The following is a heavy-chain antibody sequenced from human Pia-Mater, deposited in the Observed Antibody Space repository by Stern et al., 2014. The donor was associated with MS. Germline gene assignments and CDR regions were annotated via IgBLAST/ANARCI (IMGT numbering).Heavy chain of an antibody. Sequence: DQLVESGGGLVKPGGSLRLSCAASGFTFSDYYMSWIRQAPGKGLEWVSYISSSGSTIYYADSVKGRFTISRDNAKNSLYLQMNSLRAEDTAVYYCARDPWVITFGGVIVHDAFDIWGQGTMVTVSS. CDR2: ISSSGSTI. J-gene: IGHJ3*02. CDR3: ARDPWVITFGGVIVHDAFDI. CDR1: GFTFSDYY. V-gene: IGHV3-11*01. D-gene: IGHD3-16*02.